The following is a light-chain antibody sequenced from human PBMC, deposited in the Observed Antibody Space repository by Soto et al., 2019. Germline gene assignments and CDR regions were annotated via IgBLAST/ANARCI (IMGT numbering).Light chain of an antibody. V-gene: IGLV1-40*01. CDR1: SSNIGAGYE. CDR2: ENN. J-gene: IGLJ1*01. Sequence: QSVLTQPPSVSAAPGQRVTISCTGSSSNIGAGYEAHWYQQVPGTAPKLLIYENNNRPSGVPDRFSGSKSGTSASLAITGLQAEDEAEYYCPSYDSSLSGYVFGTGTQLTVL. CDR3: PSYDSSLSGYV.